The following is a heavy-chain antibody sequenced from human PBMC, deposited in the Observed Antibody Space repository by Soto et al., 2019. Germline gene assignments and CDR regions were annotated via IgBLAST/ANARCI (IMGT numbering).Heavy chain of an antibody. V-gene: IGHV4-59*01. CDR3: ARGGFCSSTSCYLPGAFDI. Sequence: QVQLQESGPGLVKPSETLSLTCTVSGGSISSYYWSWIRQPPGKGLEWIGYIYYSGSTNYNPSLKSRVTISVDTSKIQFSLKLSSVTAADTAVYYCARGGFCSSTSCYLPGAFDIWGQGTMVTVSS. CDR1: GGSISSYY. CDR2: IYYSGST. D-gene: IGHD2-2*01. J-gene: IGHJ3*02.